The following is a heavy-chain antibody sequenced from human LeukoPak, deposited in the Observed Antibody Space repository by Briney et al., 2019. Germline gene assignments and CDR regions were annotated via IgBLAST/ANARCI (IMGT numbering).Heavy chain of an antibody. CDR2: IDPNSGGS. V-gene: IGHV1-2*02. CDR3: ARGSGVAGGLKRPIDP. CDR1: GYTFTDFF. J-gene: IGHJ5*02. Sequence: ASVKVSCKASGYTFTDFFLHWVRQAPGQGLEYLGWIDPNSGGSESTRNLQGRVTMTRDTSISTAYLQLSRLRSDDTAVYYCARGSGVAGGLKRPIDPWGQGTLVTVSS. D-gene: IGHD2-15*01.